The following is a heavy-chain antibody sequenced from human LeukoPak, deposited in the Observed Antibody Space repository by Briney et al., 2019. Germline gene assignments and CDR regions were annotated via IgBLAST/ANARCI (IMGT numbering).Heavy chain of an antibody. D-gene: IGHD6-13*01. Sequence: ASVTVSCKASGYTFTGYYMHWVRQAPGQGLEGMGWINPNSGGKNYAQKFQGRVTMTRDTSISTAYMELSRLRSDDTAVYYCASGAAGTLLDAFDIWGQGTMVTVSS. J-gene: IGHJ3*02. CDR1: GYTFTGYY. CDR2: INPNSGGK. CDR3: ASGAAGTLLDAFDI. V-gene: IGHV1-2*02.